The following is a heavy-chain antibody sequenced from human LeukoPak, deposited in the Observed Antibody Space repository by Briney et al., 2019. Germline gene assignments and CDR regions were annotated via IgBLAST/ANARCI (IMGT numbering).Heavy chain of an antibody. D-gene: IGHD6-13*01. V-gene: IGHV4-59*01. Sequence: SETLSLTCTVSGGSISSYYWSWIRQPPGKGLEWIGYIYYSGSTNYNPSLKSRVTISVDTSKNQFSLRLSSVTAADTAVYYCAKTSSTWYSGHYYYCMDVWGKGTTVTVSS. CDR1: GGSISSYY. CDR2: IYYSGST. J-gene: IGHJ6*03. CDR3: AKTSSTWYSGHYYYCMDV.